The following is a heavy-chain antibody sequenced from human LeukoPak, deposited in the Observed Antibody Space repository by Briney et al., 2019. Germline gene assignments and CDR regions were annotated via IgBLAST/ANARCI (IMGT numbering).Heavy chain of an antibody. CDR1: GFTFSSYA. D-gene: IGHD6-19*01. V-gene: IGHV3-23*01. J-gene: IGHJ4*02. CDR3: AKESRYSSGWSLLYYFDY. CDR2: ISGSGGST. Sequence: GGSVRLSCAASGFTFSSYAMSWVRQAPGKGLEWVSAISGSGGSTYYADSVKGRFTISRDNSKNTLYLQMNSLRAEDTAVYYCAKESRYSSGWSLLYYFDYWGQGTLVTVSS.